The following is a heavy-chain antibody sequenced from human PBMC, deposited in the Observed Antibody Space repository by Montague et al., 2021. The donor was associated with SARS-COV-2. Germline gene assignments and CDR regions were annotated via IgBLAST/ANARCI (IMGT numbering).Heavy chain of an antibody. CDR1: GDSISSSSYD. V-gene: IGHV4-39*01. CDR3: ARHWGIAAAGN. D-gene: IGHD6-13*01. Sequence: SETLSLTCTVSGDSISSSSYDWGWIRRPPGKGLEWIGHISYHGNTXYNPSLKSRVTISIDTSRNQFSLKVSSVTAADTAVYYCARHWGIAAAGNWGQGTLVTVSS. CDR2: ISYHGNT. J-gene: IGHJ4*02.